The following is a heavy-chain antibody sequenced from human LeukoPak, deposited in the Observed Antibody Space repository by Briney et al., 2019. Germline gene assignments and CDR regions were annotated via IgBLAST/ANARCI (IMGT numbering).Heavy chain of an antibody. CDR3: ARNWKQYYFDY. J-gene: IGHJ4*02. CDR2: ISYDGSNK. V-gene: IGHV3-30-3*01. D-gene: IGHD1-1*01. CDR1: GFTFSSYA. Sequence: GGSLRLSCAASGFTFSSYAMHWVRQAPGKGLEWEAVISYDGSNKYYADSVKGRFTISRDNSKNTLYLQMNSLRAEDTAVYYCARNWKQYYFDYWGQGTLVTVSS.